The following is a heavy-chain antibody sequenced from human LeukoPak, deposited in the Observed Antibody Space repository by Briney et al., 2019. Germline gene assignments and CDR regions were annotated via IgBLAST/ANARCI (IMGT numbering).Heavy chain of an antibody. Sequence: SETLSLTCTVSGYSISSGYYWGWIRQPPGKGLEWIGSIYHSGSTYYNPSLKSRVTISVDTSKNQFSLKLSSVTAADTAVYYCAKDRRYCSGGSCRLGAFDIWGQGTMVTVSS. CDR2: IYHSGST. D-gene: IGHD2-15*01. CDR1: GYSISSGYY. V-gene: IGHV4-38-2*02. CDR3: AKDRRYCSGGSCRLGAFDI. J-gene: IGHJ3*02.